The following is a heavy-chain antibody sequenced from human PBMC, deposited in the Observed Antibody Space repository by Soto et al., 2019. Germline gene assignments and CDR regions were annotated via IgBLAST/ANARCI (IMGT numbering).Heavy chain of an antibody. CDR1: GGSISSYY. CDR3: ARSPGYCSGGSCPNWFDP. CDR2: IYYSGST. Sequence: SETLSLTCAVSGGSISSYYWSWIRQPPGKGLEWIGYIYYSGSTNYNPSLKSRVTISVDTSKNQFSLKLSSVTAADTAVYYCARSPGYCSGGSCPNWFDPWGQGTLVTVSS. J-gene: IGHJ5*02. D-gene: IGHD2-15*01. V-gene: IGHV4-59*01.